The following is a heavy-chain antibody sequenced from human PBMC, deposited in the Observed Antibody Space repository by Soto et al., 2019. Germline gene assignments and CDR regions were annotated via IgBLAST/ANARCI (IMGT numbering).Heavy chain of an antibody. J-gene: IGHJ2*01. Sequence: GGSLRLSCAASGFTFSSYAMSWVRQAPGKGLEWVSAISGSGGSTYYEDSVKGLFTISHNNTKNTQYLKMNSLRAEDTAVYDFAKDARDGYLYFDLWGRGTLVTVSS. CDR2: ISGSGGST. V-gene: IGHV3-23*01. CDR1: GFTFSSYA. CDR3: AKDARDGYLYFDL.